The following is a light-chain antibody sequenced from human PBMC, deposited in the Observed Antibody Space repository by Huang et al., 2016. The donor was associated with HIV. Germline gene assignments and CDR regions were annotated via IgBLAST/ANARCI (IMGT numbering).Light chain of an antibody. CDR3: QQYYSTPPIT. CDR1: QGLSNS. CDR2: AAS. Sequence: DIQMTQSPSSLSASVGDRVTLTCRASQGLSNSLAWYQQHPGKAPKLLLYAASRLKSGVPSRFSGSGSGTDYTLTISSLQPEDFATYYCQQYYSTPPITFGQGTRLEIK. V-gene: IGKV1-NL1*01. J-gene: IGKJ5*01.